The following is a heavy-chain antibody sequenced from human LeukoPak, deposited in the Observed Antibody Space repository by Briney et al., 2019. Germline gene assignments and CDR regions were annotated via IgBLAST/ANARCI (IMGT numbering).Heavy chain of an antibody. V-gene: IGHV1-69*05. CDR3: ARDRTSLGYCSGGSCRYDAFDI. J-gene: IGHJ3*02. CDR2: IIPIFGTA. CDR1: GGTFSSYA. Sequence: SVKVSCKASGGTFSSYAISWVRQAPGQGLEWMGGIIPIFGTANYAQKFQGRVTITTDESTSTAYMELSSLRSEDTAVYYCARDRTSLGYCSGGSCRYDAFDIWGQGTMVTVSP. D-gene: IGHD2-15*01.